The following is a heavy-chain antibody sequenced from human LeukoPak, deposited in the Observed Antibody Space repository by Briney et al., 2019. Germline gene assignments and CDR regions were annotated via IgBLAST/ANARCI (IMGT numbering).Heavy chain of an antibody. D-gene: IGHD1-26*01. V-gene: IGHV1-46*01. Sequence: ASVKVSCKASGYTFTGYHMHWVRQAPGQGLEWMGRINPNGGTTTSAQKFQGRVTITRDTSTSTVYMELRSLRSEDTAVYYCARGGFGLGVGATRGLNWFDPWGQGTLVTVSS. CDR3: ARGGFGLGVGATRGLNWFDP. CDR1: GYTFTGYH. J-gene: IGHJ5*02. CDR2: INPNGGTT.